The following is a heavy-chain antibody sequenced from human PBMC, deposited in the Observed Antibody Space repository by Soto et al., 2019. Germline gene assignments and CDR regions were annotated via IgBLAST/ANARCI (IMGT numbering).Heavy chain of an antibody. D-gene: IGHD3-22*01. CDR2: ISYDGSNK. V-gene: IGHV3-30*18. CDR1: GFTFSSYG. J-gene: IGHJ4*02. Sequence: LFLSCAASGFTFSSYGMHWVRQARGKGLEWVAVISYDGSNKYYADSVKGRFTISRDNSKNTLYLQMNSLRAEDTAVYYCAKDEYYDSRGYTGEYWGQVTLGTLSS. CDR3: AKDEYYDSRGYTGEY.